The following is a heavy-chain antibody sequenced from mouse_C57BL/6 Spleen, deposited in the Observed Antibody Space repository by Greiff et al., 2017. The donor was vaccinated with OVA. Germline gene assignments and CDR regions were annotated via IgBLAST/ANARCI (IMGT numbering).Heavy chain of an antibody. V-gene: IGHV5-9*01. Sequence: EVQRVESGGGLVKPGGSLKLSCAASGFTFSSYTMSWVRQTPEKRLEWVATISGGGGNTYYPDSVKGRFTISRDNAKNTLYLQMSSLRSEDTALYYCARQRDWFAYWGQGTLVTVSA. CDR2: ISGGGGNT. J-gene: IGHJ3*01. CDR3: ARQRDWFAY. CDR1: GFTFSSYT.